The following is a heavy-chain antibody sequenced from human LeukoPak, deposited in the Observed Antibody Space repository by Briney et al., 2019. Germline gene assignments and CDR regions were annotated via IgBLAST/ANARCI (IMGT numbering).Heavy chain of an antibody. V-gene: IGHV3-23*01. CDR1: GFTFSSHA. CDR2: ISASGGST. Sequence: SGGSLRLSCAASGFTFSSHAMSWIRQAPGKGLEWVSAISASGGSTNYADSAKGRFTISRDNSKNTLYLQMNSLRAEDTAVYYCAKVDSGYSYGSVDYWGQGTLVTVSS. CDR3: AKVDSGYSYGSVDY. J-gene: IGHJ4*02. D-gene: IGHD5-18*01.